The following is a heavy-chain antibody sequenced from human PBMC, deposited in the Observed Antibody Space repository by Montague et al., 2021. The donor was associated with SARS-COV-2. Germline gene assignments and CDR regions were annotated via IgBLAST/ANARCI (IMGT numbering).Heavy chain of an antibody. CDR2: IYYTGST. J-gene: IGHJ4*02. Sequence: SETLSLTCTVSGGSISPYYWSWIRQPPGKGLEWIGNIYYTGSTXXXSPXXXRLTISVDTSENQFSLKVTSVTPADTAVYYCARVGWELRVGDYYFDYWGQGTLVTVSS. CDR1: GGSISPYY. V-gene: IGHV4-59*01. D-gene: IGHD1-26*01. CDR3: ARVGWELRVGDYYFDY.